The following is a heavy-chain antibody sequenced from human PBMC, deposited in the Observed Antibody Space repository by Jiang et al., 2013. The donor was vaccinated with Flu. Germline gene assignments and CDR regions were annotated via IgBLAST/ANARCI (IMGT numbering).Heavy chain of an antibody. V-gene: IGHV4-31*03. CDR3: ARALRGYSGYDRFTWSSGYYYYMDV. CDR1: GGSISSGGYY. D-gene: IGHD5-12*01. Sequence: PGLVKPSQTLSLTCTVSGGSISSGGYYWSWIRQHPGKGLEWIGYIYYSGSTYYNPSLKSRVTISVDTSKNQFSLKLSSVTAADTAVYYCARALRGYSGYDRFTWSSGYYYYMDVWGKGTTVTVSS. J-gene: IGHJ6*03. CDR2: IYYSGST.